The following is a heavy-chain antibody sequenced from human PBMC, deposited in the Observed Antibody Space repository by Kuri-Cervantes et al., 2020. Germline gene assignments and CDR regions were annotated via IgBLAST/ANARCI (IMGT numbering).Heavy chain of an antibody. CDR2: IWYDGSGK. D-gene: IGHD3-16*01. Sequence: GESLKISCAASGFIVSSNYMSWVRQAPGRGLEWVAVIWYDGSGKHHAESVKGRFTISRDNSKNTLYLQMNSLRAEDTAVYYCATILTGEGMDVWGQGTTVTVSS. J-gene: IGHJ6*02. V-gene: IGHV3-33*08. CDR1: GFIVSSNY. CDR3: ATILTGEGMDV.